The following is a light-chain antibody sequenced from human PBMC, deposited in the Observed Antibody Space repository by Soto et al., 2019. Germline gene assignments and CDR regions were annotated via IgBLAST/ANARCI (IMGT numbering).Light chain of an antibody. CDR3: QQFSSPPRFP. CDR2: GAS. V-gene: IGKV3-11*01. J-gene: IGKJ2*01. Sequence: EVVLTQSPATLSLSPGERATLSCRASENVRTFVDWYQQKPGQAPRLLIHGASNRATGIPDRFSGSGSGTDFTLTISNLEPEDFAVYYCQQFSSPPRFPFGQGTKLEIK. CDR1: ENVRTF.